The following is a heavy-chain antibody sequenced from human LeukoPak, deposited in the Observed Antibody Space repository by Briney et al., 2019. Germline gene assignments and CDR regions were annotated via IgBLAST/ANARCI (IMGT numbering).Heavy chain of an antibody. CDR1: GFTFSSYG. V-gene: IGHV3-30*18. D-gene: IGHD3-10*01. CDR3: AKDRWYYGSGSYYIFDY. Sequence: PGRSLRLSCAASGFTFSSYGMHWVRQAPGKGLEWVAVISYDGSNKYYADSVKGRFTISRDNSKNTLYLQMNSLRAEDTAVYYCAKDRWYYGSGSYYIFDYWGQGTLVTVSS. CDR2: ISYDGSNK. J-gene: IGHJ4*02.